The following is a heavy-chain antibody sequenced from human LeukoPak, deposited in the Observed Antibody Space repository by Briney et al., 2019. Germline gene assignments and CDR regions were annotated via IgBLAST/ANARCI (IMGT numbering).Heavy chain of an antibody. CDR1: GFTFSNAW. CDR3: TTPVDTAMSPYYYYYMDV. CDR2: IKSKTDGGTT. D-gene: IGHD5-18*01. Sequence: GGSLRLSCAASGFTFSNAWMSWVRQAPGKGLEWVGRIKSKTDGGTTDYAAPVKGRFTISRDDSKNTLYLQMNSLKAEDTAVYYCTTPVDTAMSPYYYYYMDVWGKGTTVTISS. V-gene: IGHV3-15*01. J-gene: IGHJ6*03.